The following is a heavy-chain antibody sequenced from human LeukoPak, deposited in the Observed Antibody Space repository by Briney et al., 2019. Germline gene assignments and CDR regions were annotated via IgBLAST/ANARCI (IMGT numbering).Heavy chain of an antibody. CDR1: GGSISRSSYY. J-gene: IGHJ6*03. D-gene: IGHD4-17*01. Sequence: PSETLSLTCTVSGGSISRSSYYWGWIRQTPGKGLEWIGSIYYSGSTYYNPSLKSRVTISLDTSRNQFSLKLNSVTAADTAVYYCAREGGSGYGDYYYYYMDVWGKGTTVTVSS. CDR2: IYYSGST. CDR3: AREGGSGYGDYYYYYMDV. V-gene: IGHV4-39*07.